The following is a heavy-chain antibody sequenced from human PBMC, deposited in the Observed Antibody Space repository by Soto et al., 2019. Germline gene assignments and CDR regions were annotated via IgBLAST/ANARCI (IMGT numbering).Heavy chain of an antibody. CDR3: AHRPGGSGWRYYFDY. V-gene: IGHV2-5*01. J-gene: IGHJ4*02. CDR2: TYWNDDD. Sequence: LVNPTQTLTLICSFSGFSLTSTGVGVGWFRQPPGKALEWLGLTYWNDDDRYRSSLRSRLTITKDTSKNQVVLTMTNMDPEDTATYYCAHRPGGSGWRYYFDYWGQGTLVTVSS. D-gene: IGHD6-19*01. CDR1: GFSLTSTGVG.